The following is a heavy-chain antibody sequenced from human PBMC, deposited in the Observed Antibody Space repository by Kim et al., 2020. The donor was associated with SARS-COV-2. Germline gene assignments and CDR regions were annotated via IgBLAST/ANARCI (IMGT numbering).Heavy chain of an antibody. CDR2: IYYSGST. Sequence: SETLSLTCTVSGGSISSSSYYWGWIRQPPGKGLEWIGSIYYSGSTYYNPSLKSRVTISVDTSKNQFSLKLSSVTAADTAVYYCSRQGHDYGDYYFDYWGQGPPATVTA. CDR3: SRQGHDYGDYYFDY. V-gene: IGHV4-39*01. CDR1: GGSISSSSYY. J-gene: IGHJ4*02. D-gene: IGHD4-17*01.